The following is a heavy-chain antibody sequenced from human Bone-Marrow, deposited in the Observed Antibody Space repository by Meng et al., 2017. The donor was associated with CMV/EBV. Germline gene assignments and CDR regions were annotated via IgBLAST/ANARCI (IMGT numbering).Heavy chain of an antibody. V-gene: IGHV1-2*02. D-gene: IGHD2-2*01. CDR1: GGTFSNYL. CDR3: ARDLSRSPLGYCSSTSCYSNDY. CDR2: INPNSGGT. Sequence: ASVKVSCKASGGTFSNYLIIWVRQAPGQGLEWMGWINPNSGGTNYAQKFQGRVTMTRDTSISTAYMELSRLRSDDTAVYYCARDLSRSPLGYCSSTSCYSNDYWGQGTLVTVSS. J-gene: IGHJ4*02.